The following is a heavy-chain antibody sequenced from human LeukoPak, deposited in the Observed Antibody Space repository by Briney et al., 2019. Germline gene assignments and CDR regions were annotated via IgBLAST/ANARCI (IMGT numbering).Heavy chain of an antibody. CDR2: IIPIFGTA. V-gene: IGHV1-69*06. CDR1: GGTFSSYA. CDR3: ARSMIVVVITSWFDP. D-gene: IGHD3-22*01. Sequence: GASVKVSCKASGGTFSSYAISWVRQAPGQGLEWMGGIIPIFGTANYAQKFQGRVTITADKSTSTAYMELSSLRSEDTAVYYCARSMIVVVITSWFDPWGQGTLVTVSS. J-gene: IGHJ5*02.